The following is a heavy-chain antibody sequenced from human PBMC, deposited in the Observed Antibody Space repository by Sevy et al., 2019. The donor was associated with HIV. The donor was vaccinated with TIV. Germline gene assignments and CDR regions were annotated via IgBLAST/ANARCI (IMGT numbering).Heavy chain of an antibody. Sequence: ASVKVSCKASGYTFTRYGITWVRQATGQGLEWMGWTSAYNGNTNYAQKVQGRVTMTTDMSTSRAYMELRSLKSDDTAMYYCARDRNNYDSSGYPKGMDVWGQGTTVTVSS. CDR3: ARDRNNYDSSGYPKGMDV. J-gene: IGHJ6*02. V-gene: IGHV1-18*01. D-gene: IGHD3-22*01. CDR1: GYTFTRYG. CDR2: TSAYNGNT.